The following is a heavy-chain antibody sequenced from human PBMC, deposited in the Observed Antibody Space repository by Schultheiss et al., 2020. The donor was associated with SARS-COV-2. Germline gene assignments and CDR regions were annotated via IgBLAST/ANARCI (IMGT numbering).Heavy chain of an antibody. Sequence: SETLSLTCTVSGGSISSGGYSWSWIRQPPGKGLEWIGYIYHSGSTYYNPSLKSRVTISVDRSKNQFSLKLSSVTAADTAVYYCARAPSIAARPGQYYYYYGMDVWGQGTTVTVSS. CDR2: IYHSGST. CDR3: ARAPSIAARPGQYYYYYGMDV. CDR1: GGSISSGGYS. J-gene: IGHJ6*02. V-gene: IGHV4-30-2*02. D-gene: IGHD6-6*01.